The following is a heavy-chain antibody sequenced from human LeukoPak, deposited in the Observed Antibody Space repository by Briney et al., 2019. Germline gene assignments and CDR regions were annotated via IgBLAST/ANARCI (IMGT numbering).Heavy chain of an antibody. J-gene: IGHJ4*02. CDR2: ISYSGST. D-gene: IGHD3-9*01. CDR1: GGSISSSSYY. Sequence: PSETLSLTCTVSGGSISSSSYYWGWIRQPPGKGLEWIGSISYSGSTYYNPSLKSRVTISVDTSKKQFSLKLSSVTAADTAVYYCARGYYDLLTGYPKNFDNWGQGTLVTVSS. V-gene: IGHV4-39*01. CDR3: ARGYYDLLTGYPKNFDN.